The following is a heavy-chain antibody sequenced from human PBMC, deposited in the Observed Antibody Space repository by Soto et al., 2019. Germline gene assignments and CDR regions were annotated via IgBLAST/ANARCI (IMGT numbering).Heavy chain of an antibody. CDR3: ARGEVVTAVWYY. D-gene: IGHD2-21*02. Sequence: ASVKVSCKASGHTFTGYYMHCVRQAPGQGLEWMGWINPNSGGTNYAQKFQGWVTMTRDTSISTAYMELSRLRSDDTAVYYCARGEVVTAVWYYWGQGTLVTVSS. CDR2: INPNSGGT. CDR1: GHTFTGYY. J-gene: IGHJ4*02. V-gene: IGHV1-2*04.